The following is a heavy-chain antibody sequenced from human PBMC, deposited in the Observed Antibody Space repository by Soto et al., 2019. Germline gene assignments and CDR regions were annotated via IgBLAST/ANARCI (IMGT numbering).Heavy chain of an antibody. J-gene: IGHJ4*02. Sequence: PGGSLRLSCEASGFTFSGYGMHWVRQAPGKGLEWVSSISSSSSYIYYADSVKGRFTISRDNAKNSLYLQMNSLRAEDTAVYYCARDPKYYYDSSGSPQTPLFDYWGQGTLVTVSS. CDR1: GFTFSGYG. CDR2: ISSSSSYI. V-gene: IGHV3-21*01. D-gene: IGHD3-22*01. CDR3: ARDPKYYYDSSGSPQTPLFDY.